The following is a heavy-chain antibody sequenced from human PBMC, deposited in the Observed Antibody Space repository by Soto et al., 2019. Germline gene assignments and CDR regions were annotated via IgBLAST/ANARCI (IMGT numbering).Heavy chain of an antibody. CDR3: ASQEMATKNVDAFDI. J-gene: IGHJ3*02. V-gene: IGHV5-51*01. CDR1: GYSFSTYW. CDR2: IYPGDSDT. D-gene: IGHD5-12*01. Sequence: PGESLKISCKASGYSFSTYWIAWVRQMPGKGLEWMGIIYPGDSDTRYSPSFQGQVTISADKSISTAYLQWSSLKASDTAMYYCASQEMATKNVDAFDIWGQGTMVTVSS.